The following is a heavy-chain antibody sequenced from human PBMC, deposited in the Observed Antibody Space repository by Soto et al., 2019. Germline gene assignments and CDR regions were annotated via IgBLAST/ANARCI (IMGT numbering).Heavy chain of an antibody. J-gene: IGHJ5*02. D-gene: IGHD6-6*01. CDR1: GYTFTSYD. CDR3: ARGQVIAARPPWFDP. V-gene: IGHV1-8*01. Sequence: QVQLVQSGAEVKKHGASVKVSCKASGYTFTSYDINWVRQSTGQGLEWMGWMNPNSGNTGYAQKFKGRVTMTRNTSISTAYMELRSLRSADTAVYYCARGQVIAARPPWFDPWGQGTLVTVSS. CDR2: MNPNSGNT.